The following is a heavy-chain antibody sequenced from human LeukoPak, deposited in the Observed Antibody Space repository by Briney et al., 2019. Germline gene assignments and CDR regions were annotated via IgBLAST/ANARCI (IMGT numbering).Heavy chain of an antibody. J-gene: IGHJ3*02. Sequence: GASVTVSCKASGGTFSSDSISWVRQAPGQGLEWMGGIIPIFGTANYAQKFQGRVTITTDESTSTAYMELSSLRSEDRAVYYCASGIVVVPAGSGAFDIWGQGTMVPVSS. CDR3: ASGIVVVPAGSGAFDI. V-gene: IGHV1-69*05. D-gene: IGHD2-2*01. CDR1: GGTFSSDS. CDR2: IIPIFGTA.